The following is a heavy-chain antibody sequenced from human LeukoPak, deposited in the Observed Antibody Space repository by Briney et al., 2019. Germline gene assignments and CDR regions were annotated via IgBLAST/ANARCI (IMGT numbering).Heavy chain of an antibody. D-gene: IGHD3-10*01. CDR1: GYTFTDYY. Sequence: APVKVSCKASGYTFTDYYMHWVRQAPGQGLEWMGWINPNSGGTNYAQKFQGRVTMTRDTSISTAYMELSRLRSDDTAVYYCARLRAWFGSTSGMDVWGKGTTVTISS. CDR3: ARLRAWFGSTSGMDV. CDR2: INPNSGGT. V-gene: IGHV1-2*02. J-gene: IGHJ6*03.